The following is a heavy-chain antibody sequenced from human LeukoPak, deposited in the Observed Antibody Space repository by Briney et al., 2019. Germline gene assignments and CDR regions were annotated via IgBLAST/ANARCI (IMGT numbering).Heavy chain of an antibody. J-gene: IGHJ3*02. CDR2: ISGSGGST. CDR1: GCTFSSYG. V-gene: IGHV3-23*01. Sequence: PGGSLRLSCAASGCTFSSYGMSWVGQARGKGGEGVAAISGSGGSTYYADSVKGRVTISRENSKKTLYLQMNSLRAEDTAVSYCTQHKSIAAAGSLDAFSISGQGTMVTVSS. D-gene: IGHD6-13*01. CDR3: TQHKSIAAAGSLDAFSI.